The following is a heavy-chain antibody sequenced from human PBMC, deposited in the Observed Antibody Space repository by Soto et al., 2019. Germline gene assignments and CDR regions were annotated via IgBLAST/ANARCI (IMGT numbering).Heavy chain of an antibody. CDR2: IIPIFGTA. J-gene: IGHJ6*02. V-gene: IGHV1-69*13. Sequence: SVKVSCKASGGTLSSYAISWVRQAPGQGLEWMGGIIPIFGTANYAQKFQGRVTITADESXSTAYMELSSLRSEDTAVYYCARAVYCSGGSCQLDYYSYGMDVWG. CDR1: GGTLSSYA. D-gene: IGHD2-15*01. CDR3: ARAVYCSGGSCQLDYYSYGMDV.